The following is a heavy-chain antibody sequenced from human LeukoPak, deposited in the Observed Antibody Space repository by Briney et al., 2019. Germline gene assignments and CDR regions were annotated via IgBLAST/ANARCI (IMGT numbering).Heavy chain of an antibody. CDR2: INPNSGGT. CDR1: GYTFTGYY. Sequence: ASVKVSCKASGYTFTGYYMHWVRQAPGQGLEWMGWINPNSGGTNYAQKFQGRVTMTRDTSISTAYMELSRLRSDDTAVYYCARDRRELLWVDIEDYWGQGTLVTVSS. J-gene: IGHJ4*02. CDR3: ARDRRELLWVDIEDY. V-gene: IGHV1-2*02. D-gene: IGHD3-10*01.